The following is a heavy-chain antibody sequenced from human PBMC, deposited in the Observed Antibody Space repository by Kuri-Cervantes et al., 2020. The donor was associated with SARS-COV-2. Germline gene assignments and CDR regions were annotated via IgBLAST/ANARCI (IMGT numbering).Heavy chain of an antibody. Sequence: WGSLRLSCAASGFTFSSYAMNWVRQAPGKGLEWVAVISYDGSNKYYADSVKGRFTISRDNSKNTLYLQMNSLRAEDTAVYYCARGGGDFDYWGQGTLVTVSS. CDR1: GFTFSSYA. V-gene: IGHV3-30-3*01. CDR2: ISYDGSNK. CDR3: ARGGGDFDY. D-gene: IGHD2-15*01. J-gene: IGHJ4*02.